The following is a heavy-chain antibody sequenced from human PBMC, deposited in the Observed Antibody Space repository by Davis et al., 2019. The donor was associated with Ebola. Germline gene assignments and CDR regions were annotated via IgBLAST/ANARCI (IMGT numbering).Heavy chain of an antibody. V-gene: IGHV5-51*01. CDR1: GYIFRNYW. CDR3: ARQSPGGDMEWLLSTVNDAFDV. CDR2: IYAGDSDT. Sequence: GESLKISCKGSGYIFRNYWVGWVRQMPGKGLEWMGIIYAGDSDTRYSPSFQGQVTISADKSISTANLQWNSLKASDTAMYYCARQSPGGDMEWLLSTVNDAFDVWGQGTMVTVSS. D-gene: IGHD3-3*01. J-gene: IGHJ3*01.